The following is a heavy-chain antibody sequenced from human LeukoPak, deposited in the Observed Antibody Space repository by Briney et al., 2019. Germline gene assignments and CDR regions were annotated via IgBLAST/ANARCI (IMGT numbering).Heavy chain of an antibody. J-gene: IGHJ5*02. CDR2: IYYSGST. CDR1: GGSISSSSYY. CDR3: ARQGLGYGDYQIDP. Sequence: SETLSLTCTVSGGSISSSSYYWGWVRQPPGKGLEWIGSIYYSGSTYYNPSLKSRVAISVDTSKNQFSLKVSYVTAADTAVYYCARQGLGYGDYQIDPWGQGTLVTVSS. V-gene: IGHV4-39*07. D-gene: IGHD4-17*01.